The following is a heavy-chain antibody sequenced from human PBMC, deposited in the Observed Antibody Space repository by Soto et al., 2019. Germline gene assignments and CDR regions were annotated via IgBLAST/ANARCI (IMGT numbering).Heavy chain of an antibody. J-gene: IGHJ6*03. CDR2: INPNNGGT. CDR1: GYSFTGNS. V-gene: IGHV1-2*04. Sequence: GASVKVSCKASGYSFTGNSMHWVRQAPGQGLEWMGWINPNNGGTNYAQRFRGWVTMTTDTSTSTAYMELRSLRSDDTAVYYCARESWYYMDVWGKGTTVTVSS. CDR3: ARESWYYMDV. D-gene: IGHD3-10*01.